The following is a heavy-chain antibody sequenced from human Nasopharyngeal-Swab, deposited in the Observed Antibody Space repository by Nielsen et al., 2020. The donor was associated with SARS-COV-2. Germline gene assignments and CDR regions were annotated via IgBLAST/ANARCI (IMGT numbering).Heavy chain of an antibody. Sequence: SETLSLTCTVSGGSISSSSYYWGWIRQPPGKGLECIGTVYYSGSTYYNPSLKSRVTISVDTSKNQFSLKLISVAAADTAVYYCARDSPSILTGYYHFDYWGQGTLVTVSS. V-gene: IGHV4-39*07. CDR1: GGSISSSSYY. D-gene: IGHD3-9*01. CDR3: ARDSPSILTGYYHFDY. J-gene: IGHJ4*02. CDR2: VYYSGST.